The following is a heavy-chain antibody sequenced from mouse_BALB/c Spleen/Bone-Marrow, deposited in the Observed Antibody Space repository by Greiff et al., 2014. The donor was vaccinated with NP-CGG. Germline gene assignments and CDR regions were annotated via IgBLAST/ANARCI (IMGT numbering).Heavy chain of an antibody. Sequence: VQLQQSGSVLVRPGASVKLSCKASGYTFTSSWMHWAKQRPGQGLEWIGEIHPNSGNTNYNEKFKGKATLTVDTSSSTAYVDLSSLTSEDSAVYYCAGELGRGYYFDYWGQGTTLTVSS. V-gene: IGHV1S130*01. CDR3: AGELGRGYYFDY. CDR1: GYTFTSSW. J-gene: IGHJ2*01. D-gene: IGHD4-1*01. CDR2: IHPNSGNT.